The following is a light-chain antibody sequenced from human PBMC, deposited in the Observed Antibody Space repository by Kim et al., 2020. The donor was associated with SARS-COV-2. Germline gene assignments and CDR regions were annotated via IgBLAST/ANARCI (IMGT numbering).Light chain of an antibody. CDR3: QQYGSSPGT. V-gene: IGKV3-20*01. CDR1: QSVSSSY. CDR2: GAS. Sequence: WSPGERATLSCRASQSVSSSYLAGYQQKPGQAPRLLIYGASSRATGIPDRFSGSRSGTDFTLTISRLEPEDFAVYYCQQYGSSPGTFGQETKLEI. J-gene: IGKJ2*01.